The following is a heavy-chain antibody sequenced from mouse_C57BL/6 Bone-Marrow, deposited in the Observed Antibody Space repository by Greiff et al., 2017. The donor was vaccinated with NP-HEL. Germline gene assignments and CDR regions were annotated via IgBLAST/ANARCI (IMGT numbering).Heavy chain of an antibody. D-gene: IGHD3-2*02. V-gene: IGHV5-6*01. CDR2: ISSGGSYT. J-gene: IGHJ3*01. CDR1: GFTFSSYG. CDR3: ARGGQLRFPFAY. Sequence: EVKVVESGGDLVKPGGSLKLSCAASGFTFSSYGMSWVRQTPDKRLAWVATISSGGSYTSYPDSVKGRFTISRDNAKNTLYRQMSSLKSEDTAMYVCARGGQLRFPFAYWGQGTLVTVSA.